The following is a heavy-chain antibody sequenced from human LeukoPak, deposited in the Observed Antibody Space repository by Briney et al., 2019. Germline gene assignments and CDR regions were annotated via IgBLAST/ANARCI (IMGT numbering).Heavy chain of an antibody. CDR2: IYTTGTT. CDR3: ARHGGYGSSAAY. CDR1: GGSISSYH. Sequence: KPSETLSLTRTVSGGSISSYHWSWIRQPPGKGLEWIGYIYTTGTTNYNPSLKSRVTISVDTSQNQFSLKLTSVTAADTAVYYCARHGGYGSSAAYWGQGTLVTVSS. V-gene: IGHV4-4*09. D-gene: IGHD6-6*01. J-gene: IGHJ4*02.